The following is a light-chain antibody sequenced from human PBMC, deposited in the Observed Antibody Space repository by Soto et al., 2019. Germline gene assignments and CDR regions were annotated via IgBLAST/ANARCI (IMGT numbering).Light chain of an antibody. CDR2: GAS. CDR1: QSVSST. V-gene: IGKV3-15*01. J-gene: IGKJ2*01. CDR3: QQYNNWPRT. Sequence: EIVMTQSPATLSVSPGERATLSCRASQSVSSTLAWYQQKPGQAPRLLIYGASTRATGISARFSGSGSGTEFTLTISSLQSEDFAVYYCQQYNNWPRTFGQGTKLEIK.